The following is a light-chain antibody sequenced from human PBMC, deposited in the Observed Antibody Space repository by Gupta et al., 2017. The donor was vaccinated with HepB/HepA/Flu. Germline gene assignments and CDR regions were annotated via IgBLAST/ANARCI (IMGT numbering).Light chain of an antibody. J-gene: IGLJ1*01. CDR3: SSDTSTSTYV. CDR2: DVS. CDR1: SSDVGGYNH. V-gene: IGLV2-14*01. Sequence: QSALTQPASVSGSPGQSITISCPGTSSDVGGYNHVSWYQQHPGKASNLMIYDVSKRPAGVANRFSGSKSGNTASLTISGLQDEDETDYYCSSDTSTSTYVFGTGTKVTVL.